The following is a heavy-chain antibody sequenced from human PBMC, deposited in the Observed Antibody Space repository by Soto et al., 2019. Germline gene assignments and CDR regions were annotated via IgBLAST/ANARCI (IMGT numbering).Heavy chain of an antibody. D-gene: IGHD6-19*01. CDR1: GFTFSSYA. Sequence: EVQLLESGGGLVQPGGSLRLSCAASGFTFSSYAMSWVRQAPGKGLEWVSAISGSGGSTYYADSVKGPFTISRDNSKNTLYLQMNSLRAEDTAVYYCAKVSSCWYDSFDYWGQGTLVTVSS. J-gene: IGHJ4*02. CDR2: ISGSGGST. V-gene: IGHV3-23*01. CDR3: AKVSSCWYDSFDY.